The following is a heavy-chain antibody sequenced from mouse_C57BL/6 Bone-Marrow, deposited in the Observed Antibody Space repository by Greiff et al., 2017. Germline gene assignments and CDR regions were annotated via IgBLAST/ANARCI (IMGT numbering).Heavy chain of an antibody. J-gene: IGHJ2*01. CDR2: INPSSGYT. CDR3: ARSLYYGSSYKGYYFDY. CDR1: GYTFTSYW. V-gene: IGHV1-7*01. D-gene: IGHD1-1*01. Sequence: QVQLKQSGAELAKPGASVKLSCKASGYTFTSYWMHWVKQRPGQGLEWIGYINPSSGYTKYTQKFKDKATLTADKSSSTAYMQLSSLTYEDSAVYYCARSLYYGSSYKGYYFDYWGQGTTLTVSS.